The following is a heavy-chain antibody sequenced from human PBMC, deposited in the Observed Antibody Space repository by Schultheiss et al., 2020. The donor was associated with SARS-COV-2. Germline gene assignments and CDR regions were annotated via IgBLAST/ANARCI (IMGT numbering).Heavy chain of an antibody. Sequence: GGSLRLSCAASGFTFSTYNMNWVRQAPGKGLEWVASISSSSSYIYYADSVKGRFTISRDNSKNTLYLQMNSLRAEDTAVYYCARVTTVRMRYYYYGMDVWGQGTTVTVSS. J-gene: IGHJ6*02. CDR1: GFTFSTYN. CDR3: ARVTTVRMRYYYYGMDV. CDR2: ISSSSSYI. V-gene: IGHV3-21*01. D-gene: IGHD3-10*01.